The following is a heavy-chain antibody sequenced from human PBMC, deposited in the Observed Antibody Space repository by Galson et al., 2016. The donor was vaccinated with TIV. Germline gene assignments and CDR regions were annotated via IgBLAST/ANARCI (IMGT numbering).Heavy chain of an antibody. CDR2: ISYDRSDK. Sequence: SLRLSCAASGFTFGSYGMHWVRHGPGKGLEWVALISYDRSDKNYADSVKGRFTISRDNSKNTLYLQMSSLRPEDTAVYYCARGFRSYYFDYWGQGTLVTVSS. CDR1: GFTFGSYG. J-gene: IGHJ4*02. V-gene: IGHV3-30-3*01. D-gene: IGHD3-10*01. CDR3: ARGFRSYYFDY.